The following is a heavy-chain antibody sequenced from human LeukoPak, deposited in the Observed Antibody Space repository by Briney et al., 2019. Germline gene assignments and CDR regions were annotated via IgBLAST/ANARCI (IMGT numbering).Heavy chain of an antibody. V-gene: IGHV3-23*01. CDR3: AKDRGRYFDWLYVF. CDR1: GFTFSSYA. D-gene: IGHD3-9*01. Sequence: GGSLRLSCAASGFTFSSYAMTWVRQAPGKGLEWVSGISGNGDSTYYADSVKGRFTISRDNSKNTLYLLMNSLRAEDTAAYYCAKDRGRYFDWLYVFWGQGTLVTVSS. J-gene: IGHJ4*02. CDR2: ISGNGDST.